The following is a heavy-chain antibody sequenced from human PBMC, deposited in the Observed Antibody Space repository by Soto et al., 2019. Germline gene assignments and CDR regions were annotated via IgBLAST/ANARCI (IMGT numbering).Heavy chain of an antibody. Sequence: XGPLQVYVQCSGGRLSNYRSALVLQVPGKGLEWMGIIFPADSDTKYSPSFQGQVTISADKSISTAYLQWSSLKASDTAMYYCASYVVVPSTMNYFDYWGQGSLVTVSS. J-gene: IGHJ4*02. CDR2: IFPADSDT. D-gene: IGHD2-15*01. CDR1: GGRLSNYR. V-gene: IGHV5-51*01. CDR3: ASYVVVPSTMNYFDY.